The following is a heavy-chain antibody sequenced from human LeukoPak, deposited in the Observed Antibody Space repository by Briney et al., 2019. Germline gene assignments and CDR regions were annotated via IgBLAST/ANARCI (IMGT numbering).Heavy chain of an antibody. V-gene: IGHV3-11*04. CDR1: GFTFSDYY. Sequence: GGSLRLSCAASGFTFSDYYMSWIRQAPGKGLEWVSYISSSGSTIYYADSVKGRFTISRDNAKNSLYLQVNSLRAEDTAVYYCARDLPEGYNYFDYWGQGTLVTVSS. CDR2: ISSSGSTI. CDR3: ARDLPEGYNYFDY. J-gene: IGHJ4*02. D-gene: IGHD5-24*01.